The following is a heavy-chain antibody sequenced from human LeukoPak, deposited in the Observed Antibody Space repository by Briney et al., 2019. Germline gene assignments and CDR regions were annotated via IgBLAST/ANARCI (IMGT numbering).Heavy chain of an antibody. CDR1: GGSITSYY. V-gene: IGHV4-59*01. Sequence: EPSETLSLTCTVSGGSITSYYWSWIRQPPGKGLEWIGYIYYSGSANYNPSLKSRVTISVDTSKNQFSLKLSSVTAADTAVYYCASPLQIGNDYGGNSPRFDYWGQGTLVTVSS. J-gene: IGHJ4*02. D-gene: IGHD4-23*01. CDR2: IYYSGSA. CDR3: ASPLQIGNDYGGNSPRFDY.